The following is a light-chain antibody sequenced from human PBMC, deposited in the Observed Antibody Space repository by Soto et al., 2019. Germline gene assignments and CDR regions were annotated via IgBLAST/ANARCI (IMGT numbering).Light chain of an antibody. Sequence: DIQMTQSPSTLSASVGDRVTITCRASQSISSWLAWYQQKPGKDPKLLIYKASNLESGVPSRFSGSGSGTEFTLTISSLQPDDFATYYCQQYNSYSEAFGQGAK. CDR2: KAS. V-gene: IGKV1-5*03. CDR1: QSISSW. J-gene: IGKJ1*01. CDR3: QQYNSYSEA.